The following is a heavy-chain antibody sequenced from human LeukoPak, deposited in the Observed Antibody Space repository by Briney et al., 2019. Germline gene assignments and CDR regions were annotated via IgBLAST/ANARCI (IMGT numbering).Heavy chain of an antibody. V-gene: IGHV4-34*01. J-gene: IGHJ5*02. D-gene: IGHD3-10*01. CDR3: ARDPSGYNWFDP. CDR1: GGSFSGYY. CDR2: INHSGST. Sequence: SETLSLTCAVYGGSFSGYYWSWIRQPPGKGLEWIGEINHSGSTNYKPSVKSRVTISVDTSKNQFSLKLSSVTAADTAVYYCARDPSGYNWFDPWGQGTLVTVSS.